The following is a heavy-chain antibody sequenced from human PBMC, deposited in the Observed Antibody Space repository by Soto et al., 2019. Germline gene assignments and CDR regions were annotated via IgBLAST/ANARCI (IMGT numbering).Heavy chain of an antibody. CDR2: IYYTGNT. Sequence: SETLSLTCNVSGGSISNSNYYWGWIRQPPGKGLEWIGSIYYTGNTYYNPSLKSRVTISVDTSKNQFSLKLGSVTAADTAVYYCARETKGYSSSWPQYNWFDPWGQGTLVT. J-gene: IGHJ5*02. D-gene: IGHD6-13*01. CDR3: ARETKGYSSSWPQYNWFDP. CDR1: GGSISNSNYY. V-gene: IGHV4-39*07.